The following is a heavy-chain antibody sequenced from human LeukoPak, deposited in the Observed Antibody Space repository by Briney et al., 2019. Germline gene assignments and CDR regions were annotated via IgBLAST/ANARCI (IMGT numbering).Heavy chain of an antibody. CDR1: GFTFSSHG. CDR3: ARARAMDSSGYYYDY. Sequence: TGGSLRLSCAASGFTFSSHGMHWVRQAPGKGLEWVAVIWYDGSTKYYADSVKGRFTISRDNSKNTLSLQMNSLRAEDTAVYYCARARAMDSSGYYYDYWGQGTLVTVSS. D-gene: IGHD6-19*01. CDR2: IWYDGSTK. V-gene: IGHV3-33*08. J-gene: IGHJ4*02.